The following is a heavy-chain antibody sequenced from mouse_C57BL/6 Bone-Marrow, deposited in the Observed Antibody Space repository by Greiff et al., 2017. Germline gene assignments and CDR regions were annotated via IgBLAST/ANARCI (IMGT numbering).Heavy chain of an antibody. CDR1: GYTFTSYW. J-gene: IGHJ2*01. V-gene: IGHV1-53*01. D-gene: IGHD1-1*01. Sequence: QVQLKESGTELVKPGASVKLSCKASGYTFTSYWMHWVKQRPGQGLEWIGNINPSNGGTNYNEKFKSKATLTVDKSSSTAYMQLSSLTSEDSAVYYCARDYYGSSRDYGGQGTTLTVSS. CDR3: ARDYYGSSRDY. CDR2: INPSNGGT.